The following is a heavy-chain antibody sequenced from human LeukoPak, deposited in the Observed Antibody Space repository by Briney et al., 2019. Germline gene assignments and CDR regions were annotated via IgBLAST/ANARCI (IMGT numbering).Heavy chain of an antibody. D-gene: IGHD3-9*01. CDR2: INHIGST. J-gene: IGHJ4*02. CDR1: GGSFSGYY. V-gene: IGHV4-34*01. CDR3: ARARKHYDILTGYYIRAYYFDY. Sequence: SETLSLTCAVYGGSFSGYYWSWIRQPPGKGLEWIGEINHIGSTNYNPSLKSRVTISVDTSKNQFSLKLSSVTAADTAVYYCARARKHYDILTGYYIRAYYFDYWGQGTLVTVSS.